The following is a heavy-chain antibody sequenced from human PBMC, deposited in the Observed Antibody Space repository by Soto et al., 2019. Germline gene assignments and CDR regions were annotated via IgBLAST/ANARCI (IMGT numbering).Heavy chain of an antibody. V-gene: IGHV5-10-1*01. CDR1: GYSFTSYC. CDR2: IDPSDSYT. D-gene: IGHD4-4*01. Sequence: GESLKISCKGSGYSFTSYCISWVRQMPGKGLEWMGRIDPSDSYTNYSPSFQGHVTISADKSISTAYLQWSSLKASDTAMYHCARTNYQTGYYYYGMDVWGQGTTVTVSS. J-gene: IGHJ6*02. CDR3: ARTNYQTGYYYYGMDV.